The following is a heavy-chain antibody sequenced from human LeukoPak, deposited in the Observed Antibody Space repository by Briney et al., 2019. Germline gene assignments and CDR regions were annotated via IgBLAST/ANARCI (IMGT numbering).Heavy chain of an antibody. Sequence: SETLSLTCTVSGGSISSYYWSWIRQPPGKGLEWVGYIYYSGSTNYNPSLKSRVTISVDMSKNRFSLKLSSVTAADTAVYYCARHAESGSDRFDYWGQGTLVTVSS. D-gene: IGHD5-12*01. CDR3: ARHAESGSDRFDY. CDR1: GGSISSYY. CDR2: IYYSGST. J-gene: IGHJ4*02. V-gene: IGHV4-59*08.